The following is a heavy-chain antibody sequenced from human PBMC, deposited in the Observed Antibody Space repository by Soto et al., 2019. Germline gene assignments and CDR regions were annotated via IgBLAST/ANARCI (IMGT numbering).Heavy chain of an antibody. Sequence: PGGSLRLSCVGSGFFFNNYDMHWVRQVRGKGLEWVSAIGAADDPYYSVSVKGRFIVSRDNAQKSLYLQMNNLRAADTAVYFCARAYTGQLPRRGDSYYALDAWGRGTKVTV. CDR2: IGAADDP. CDR1: GFFFNNYD. CDR3: ARAYTGQLPRRGDSYYALDA. D-gene: IGHD2-2*01. J-gene: IGHJ6*02. V-gene: IGHV3-13*05.